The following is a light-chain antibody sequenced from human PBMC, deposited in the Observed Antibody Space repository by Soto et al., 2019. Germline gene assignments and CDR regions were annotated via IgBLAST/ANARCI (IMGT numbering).Light chain of an antibody. CDR3: SSYTSSSTLGV. J-gene: IGLJ3*02. V-gene: IGLV2-14*01. CDR1: SSDVGGYNY. Sequence: QSAVTQPASVSGSPGQSITISCTGTSSDVGGYNYVSWYQQHPGKAPKLMIYDVSNRPSGVSNRFSGSKSGNTASLTISGLQAEDEADYYCSSYTSSSTLGVFGGGTQLTVL. CDR2: DVS.